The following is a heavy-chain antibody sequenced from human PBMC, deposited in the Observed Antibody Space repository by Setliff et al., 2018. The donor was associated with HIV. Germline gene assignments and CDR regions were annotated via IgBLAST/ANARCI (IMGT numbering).Heavy chain of an antibody. D-gene: IGHD3-9*01. V-gene: IGHV1-3*04. J-gene: IGHJ3*02. CDR1: GYTFIHYD. Sequence: ASVKVSCKTSGYTFIHYDIHWVRQAPGERLEWLGWINTDTGNTKYSQKFQDRLTFTRDTSALTADMELSSLRSEDTAVHFCARGMNAVRYFDWLDAFDIWGQGTMVTVSS. CDR2: INTDTGNT. CDR3: ARGMNAVRYFDWLDAFDI.